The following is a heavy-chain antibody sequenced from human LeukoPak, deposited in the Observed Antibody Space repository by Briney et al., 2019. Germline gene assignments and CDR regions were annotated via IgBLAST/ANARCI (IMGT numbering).Heavy chain of an antibody. CDR3: ASAKLTSSGWYRGWFDP. Sequence: PSETLSLTCTVSGGSISSGSYYWSWIRQPAGKGLEWIGRIYTSGSTNYNPSLKSRVTISVDTSKNQFSLKLSSVTAADTAVYYCASAKLTSSGWYRGWFDPWGQGTLVTVSS. CDR1: GGSISSGSYY. D-gene: IGHD6-19*01. J-gene: IGHJ5*02. CDR2: IYTSGST. V-gene: IGHV4-61*02.